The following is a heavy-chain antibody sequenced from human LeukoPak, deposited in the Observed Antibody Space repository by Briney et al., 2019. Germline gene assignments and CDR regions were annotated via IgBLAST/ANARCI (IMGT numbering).Heavy chain of an antibody. V-gene: IGHV3-21*01. J-gene: IGHJ5*02. Sequence: GGSLRLSCTASGFTFSSYSMNWVRQAPGKGLEWVSSISSSSSYIYYADSVKGRFTISRDNAKNSLYLQMNSLRAEDTAVYYCARGIAAAGTWFDPWGQGTLVTVSS. CDR2: ISSSSSYI. D-gene: IGHD6-13*01. CDR3: ARGIAAAGTWFDP. CDR1: GFTFSSYS.